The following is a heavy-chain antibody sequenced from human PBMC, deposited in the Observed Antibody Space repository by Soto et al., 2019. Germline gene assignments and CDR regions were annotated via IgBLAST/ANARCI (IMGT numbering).Heavy chain of an antibody. CDR3: AKALCGRDCYYLDY. CDR1: GFTFDDYT. Sequence: EVQLVESGGVVVQPGGSLRLSCAASGFTFDDYTMHWVRQAPGKGLEWVSLNSWDGGSTYYADSVKGRFIISRDNSKNSLYLQMNSLRTEDTALYYCAKALCGRDCYYLDYWGQGTLVTVSS. D-gene: IGHD2-21*02. J-gene: IGHJ4*02. CDR2: NSWDGGST. V-gene: IGHV3-43*01.